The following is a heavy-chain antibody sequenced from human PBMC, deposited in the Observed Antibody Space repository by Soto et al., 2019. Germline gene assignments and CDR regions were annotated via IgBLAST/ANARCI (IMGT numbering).Heavy chain of an antibody. Sequence: QVQLVQSGAEVKKPGSSVKVSCKASGGTFRSYTINWVRQAPGQGLEWMGGIIPIFGTANYAQEFQGRVTITADEATSTAYMVLSSLISEDTAVYYCARLFPVASPPIGFDPWGQGTLVTVSS. J-gene: IGHJ5*02. CDR2: IIPIFGTA. V-gene: IGHV1-69*01. CDR3: ARLFPVASPPIGFDP. CDR1: GGTFRSYT. D-gene: IGHD2-15*01.